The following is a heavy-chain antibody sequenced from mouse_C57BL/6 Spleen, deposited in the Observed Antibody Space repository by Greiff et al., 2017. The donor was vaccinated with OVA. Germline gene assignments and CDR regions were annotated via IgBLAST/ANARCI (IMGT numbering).Heavy chain of an antibody. CDR2: IDPSDSYT. Sequence: QVQLQQSGAELVMPGASVKLSCKASGYTFTSYWMHWVKQRPGQGLEWIGEIDPSDSYTNYNQKFKGKSTLTVDKSSSTAYMQLSSLTSEDSAVYYCARLGEVLYFGVWGTVTPVSVSS. V-gene: IGHV1-69*01. J-gene: IGHJ1*03. CDR1: GYTFTSYW. CDR3: ARLGEVLYFGV. D-gene: IGHD2-14*01.